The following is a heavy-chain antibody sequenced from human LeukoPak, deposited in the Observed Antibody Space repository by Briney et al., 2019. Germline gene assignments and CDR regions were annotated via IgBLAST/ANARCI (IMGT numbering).Heavy chain of an antibody. V-gene: IGHV4-4*02. CDR3: ARNGGNSDFDY. J-gene: IGHJ4*02. CDR2: IYYSGAT. CDR1: GGSISSSSSNC. D-gene: IGHD4-23*01. Sequence: KPSETLSLTCAVSGGSISSSSSNCWTWVRQPPGKGLEWIGEIYYSGATKYNPSLKSRVTMLLDKSNNQFSLKLNSVTAADTAVYYCARNGGNSDFDYWGQGTLVTVSS.